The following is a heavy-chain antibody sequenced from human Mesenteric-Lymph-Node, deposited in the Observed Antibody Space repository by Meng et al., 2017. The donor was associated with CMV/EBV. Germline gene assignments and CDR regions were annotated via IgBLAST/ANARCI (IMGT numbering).Heavy chain of an antibody. J-gene: IGHJ1*01. Sequence: GGPLRLSCAASGFTFNTHSMNWVRQAPGKGLEGVSPISSSSTSIYYADPVKGRFTISRDNAKNPLYLQMNSLRAEDTAVYYCARGPRYGSSGPLQHWGQGTLVTVSS. CDR1: GFTFNTHS. D-gene: IGHD6-13*01. V-gene: IGHV3-21*04. CDR2: ISSSSTSI. CDR3: ARGPRYGSSGPLQH.